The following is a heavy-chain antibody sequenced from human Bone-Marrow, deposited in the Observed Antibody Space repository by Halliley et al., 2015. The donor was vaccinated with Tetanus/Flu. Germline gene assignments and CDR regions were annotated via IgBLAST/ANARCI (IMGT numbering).Heavy chain of an antibody. CDR3: ARSTAMGSGGYYYGMDV. Sequence: GGTTYRPSLKSRITISVATSKRQFSLNLSSVTAADAAVYFCARSTAMGSGGYYYGMDVWGQGTTITVSS. CDR2: GGT. V-gene: IGHV4-59*01. D-gene: IGHD5-18*01. J-gene: IGHJ6*02.